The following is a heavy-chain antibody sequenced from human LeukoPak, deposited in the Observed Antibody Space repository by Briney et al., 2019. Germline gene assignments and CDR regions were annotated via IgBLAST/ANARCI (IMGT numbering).Heavy chain of an antibody. CDR1: GGSFSGYY. CDR2: INHSGST. Sequence: PSETLSLTCAVYGGSFSGYYWSWIRQPPGKGLEWIGEINHSGSTNYNPSLKSRVTILVDTSKNQFSLKLSSVTAADTAVYYCASYFGEPNFDYWGQGTLVTVSS. D-gene: IGHD3-10*01. CDR3: ASYFGEPNFDY. J-gene: IGHJ4*02. V-gene: IGHV4-34*01.